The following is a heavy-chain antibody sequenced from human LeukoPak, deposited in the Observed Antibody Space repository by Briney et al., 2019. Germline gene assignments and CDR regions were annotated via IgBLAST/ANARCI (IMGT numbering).Heavy chain of an antibody. D-gene: IGHD6-13*01. CDR1: GFSFSNYN. V-gene: IGHV3-21*01. Sequence: GGSLRLSCAASGFSFSNYNMNWVRQTPGKGLEWVSSITRGSIYTFYADSVKGRFTISRDNAKNSLSLQMNSLRAEDTAVYYCARDVPAADLGYYYYMDVWGKGTTVTVSS. J-gene: IGHJ6*03. CDR2: ITRGSIYT. CDR3: ARDVPAADLGYYYYMDV.